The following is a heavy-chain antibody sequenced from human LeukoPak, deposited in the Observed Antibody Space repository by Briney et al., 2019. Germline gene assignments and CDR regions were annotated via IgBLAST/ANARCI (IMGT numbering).Heavy chain of an antibody. CDR2: ISAYNGNT. J-gene: IGHJ4*02. Sequence: ASVKVSCKASGYTFTSYGISWVRQAPGQGLEWMGWISAYNGNTNYAQKLQGRVTMTTDTSTSTAYMELRSLRSDDTAVYYCARDNLMAYAIGLHFDYWGQGTLVTVSS. V-gene: IGHV1-18*01. D-gene: IGHD2-8*01. CDR3: ARDNLMAYAIGLHFDY. CDR1: GYTFTSYG.